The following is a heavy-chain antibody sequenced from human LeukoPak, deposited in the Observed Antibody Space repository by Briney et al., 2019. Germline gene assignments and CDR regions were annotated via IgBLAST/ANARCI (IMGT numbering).Heavy chain of an antibody. CDR2: IKQGGGEI. CDR3: ARDRESESDSEGDY. J-gene: IGHJ4*02. V-gene: IGHV3-7*01. D-gene: IGHD4-11*01. Sequence: PGGSLRLSCSASGFTFSRFWMSWVRQAPGKGLEYVALIKQGGGEIYHMDSVKGRFTISRDDDTNSLYLQMNGLRVEETALYYCARDRESESDSEGDYWGQGTLVTVSS. CDR1: GFTFSRFW.